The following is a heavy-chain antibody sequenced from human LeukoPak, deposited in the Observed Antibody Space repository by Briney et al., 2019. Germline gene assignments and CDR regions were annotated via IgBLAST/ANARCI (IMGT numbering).Heavy chain of an antibody. CDR2: IDHSGST. D-gene: IGHD6-6*01. CDR1: GYSISSGYY. V-gene: IGHV4-38-2*02. J-gene: IGHJ4*02. Sequence: SETLSLTCSVSGYSISSGYYWGWIRQPPGKGLEWIGSIDHSGSTYYNPSLKSRVTISVVTSKNQFSLKLRSVTAADTAVYYCARAAGGSSFDYWGQGTLVTVSS. CDR3: ARAAGGSSFDY.